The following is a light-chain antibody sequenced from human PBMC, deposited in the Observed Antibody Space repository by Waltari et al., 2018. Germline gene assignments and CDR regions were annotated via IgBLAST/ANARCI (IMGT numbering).Light chain of an antibody. Sequence: DIQMTQSPSTLSASVGDRVTITCRASQSISSWLDWYQQKPGKAPKLLIYDASTLESGVPSRFSGSGSGTEFTLTISSLQPDDFATYYCQQHDNPPFTFGQGTKLEIK. V-gene: IGKV1-5*01. CDR1: QSISSW. J-gene: IGKJ2*01. CDR3: QQHDNPPFT. CDR2: DAS.